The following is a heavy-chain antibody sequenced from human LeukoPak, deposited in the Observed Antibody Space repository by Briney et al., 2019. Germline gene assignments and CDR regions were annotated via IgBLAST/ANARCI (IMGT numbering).Heavy chain of an antibody. D-gene: IGHD2-8*01. Sequence: SETLSLTCTVSGGSTSSGDYYWSWIRQPPGKGLEWIGYIYCSGSTYYNPSLKSRVTISVDTSKNQFSLKLSSVTAADTAVYYCARGYCTNGVCSSDAFDIWGQGTMVTVSS. CDR2: IYCSGST. CDR1: GGSTSSGDYY. CDR3: ARGYCTNGVCSSDAFDI. V-gene: IGHV4-30-4*08. J-gene: IGHJ3*02.